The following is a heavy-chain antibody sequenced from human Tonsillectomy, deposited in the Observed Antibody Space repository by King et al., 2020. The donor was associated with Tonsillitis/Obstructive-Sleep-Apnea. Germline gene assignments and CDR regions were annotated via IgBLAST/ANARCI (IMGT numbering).Heavy chain of an antibody. CDR3: GRGLGYCSSTSCYDWFDP. D-gene: IGHD2-2*01. V-gene: IGHV1-8*01. J-gene: IGHJ5*02. Sequence: QLVQSGAEVKKPGASVKISCKASGYTFTNYDINWVRQATGQGLEWMGWMNPDSGNTGYSQKFQGRVTMTRTTSISTAYLELSSLRSENTAVYYCGRGLGYCSSTSCYDWFDPWGQGTLVTVSS. CDR1: GYTFTNYD. CDR2: MNPDSGNT.